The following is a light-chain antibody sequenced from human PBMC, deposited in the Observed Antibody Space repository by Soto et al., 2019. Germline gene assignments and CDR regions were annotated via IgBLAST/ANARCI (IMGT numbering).Light chain of an antibody. CDR3: QQFYFFPIT. Sequence: DIVMTQSPDSLSVSLGERATTSCKSTQSVLHNTDNKNYLAWYQEKPVQPPNLLISLASTRESGVPHRFSGSGSGTDFTFTINSLQAADVAVYYCQQFYFFPITFGQGTRLEIK. CDR2: LAS. J-gene: IGKJ5*01. V-gene: IGKV4-1*01. CDR1: QSVLHNTDNKNY.